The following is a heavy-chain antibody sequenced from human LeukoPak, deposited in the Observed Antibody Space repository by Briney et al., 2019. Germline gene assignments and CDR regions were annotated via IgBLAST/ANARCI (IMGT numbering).Heavy chain of an antibody. CDR2: INHSGRT. CDR3: ARVEVVVVAANYYFDY. Sequence: SGTLSLTCAVSGGSFSGYYWSWIRQPPGKGLEWIGEINHSGRTKYNPSPKSRVTISVDTSKNQFSLKLSSVTAADTAVYYCARVEVVVVAANYYFDYWGRGTLVTVSS. V-gene: IGHV4-34*01. J-gene: IGHJ4*02. D-gene: IGHD2-15*01. CDR1: GGSFSGYY.